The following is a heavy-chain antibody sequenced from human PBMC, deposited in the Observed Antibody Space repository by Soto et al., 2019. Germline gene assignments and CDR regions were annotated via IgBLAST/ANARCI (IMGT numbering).Heavy chain of an antibody. CDR2: ISTYNGNT. Sequence: QVPLVQSGAEVKKPGASVKVSCKASGYTFTTYGMIWVRQAPGQGLDWMGWISTYNGNTKYAERLQGRVTMTTDTTTSTAYMELRSLRSDDTAVYYCARGSTDYYDNSGNYFLDYWGQGTLVTVSS. V-gene: IGHV1-18*01. D-gene: IGHD3-22*01. CDR1: GYTFTTYG. CDR3: ARGSTDYYDNSGNYFLDY. J-gene: IGHJ4*02.